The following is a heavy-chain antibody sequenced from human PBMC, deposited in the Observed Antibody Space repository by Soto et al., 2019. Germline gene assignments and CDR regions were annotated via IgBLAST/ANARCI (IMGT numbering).Heavy chain of an antibody. CDR1: GFSFANYA. Sequence: EVQLLESGGGFIQPGGSLIISCAASGFSFANYAMSWVRQAPGKGLEWISAFSAGSSYYADSVRGRFTISRDNSKKTRYLQMNSLRAEDMAIYDCAKVSVTGYSSFDYWGHGTLVTVSS. CDR2: FSAGSS. J-gene: IGHJ4*01. CDR3: AKVSVTGYSSFDY. D-gene: IGHD3-9*01. V-gene: IGHV3-23*01.